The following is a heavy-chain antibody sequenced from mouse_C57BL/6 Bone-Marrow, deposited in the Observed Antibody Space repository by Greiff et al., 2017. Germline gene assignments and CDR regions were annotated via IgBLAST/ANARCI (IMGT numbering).Heavy chain of an antibody. D-gene: IGHD3-2*02. CDR2: IYPGSGST. J-gene: IGHJ4*01. CDR3: ARERQLRLPYYAMDY. Sequence: QVQLQQPGAELVKPGASVKMSCKASGYTFTSYWITWVKQRPGQGLEWIGDIYPGSGSTNYNEKFKSKATLTVDTSSSTAYMQLSSLTSEYSAVYYCARERQLRLPYYAMDYWGQGTSVTVSS. V-gene: IGHV1-55*01. CDR1: GYTFTSYW.